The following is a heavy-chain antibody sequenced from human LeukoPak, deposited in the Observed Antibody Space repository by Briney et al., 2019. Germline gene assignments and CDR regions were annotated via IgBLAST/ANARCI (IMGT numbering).Heavy chain of an antibody. Sequence: SVKVSCKASGGTFSSYAISWVRQAPGQGLEWMGGVIPIFGTANYAQKFQGRVTITADESTSTAYMELSSLRSEDTAVYYCARVGVGGSYYYYFDYWGQGTLVTVSS. D-gene: IGHD1-26*01. V-gene: IGHV1-69*13. CDR1: GGTFSSYA. CDR3: ARVGVGGSYYYYFDY. CDR2: VIPIFGTA. J-gene: IGHJ4*02.